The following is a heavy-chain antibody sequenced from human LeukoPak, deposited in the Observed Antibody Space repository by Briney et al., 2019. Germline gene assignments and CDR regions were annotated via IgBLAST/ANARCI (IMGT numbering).Heavy chain of an antibody. CDR2: TYYRSTWYN. J-gene: IGHJ5*02. CDR3: ARRLTQYDCFDP. CDR1: GDSFSSNSVT. D-gene: IGHD2-2*01. Sequence: SQTLSLTCAISGDSFSSNSVTWNWIRQSPSRGLEWLGRTYYRSTWYNGYAVSVRGRITDNPDTSKNQFSLHLNSVTPEDTAVYYCARRLTQYDCFDPWGQGILVTVSS. V-gene: IGHV6-1*01.